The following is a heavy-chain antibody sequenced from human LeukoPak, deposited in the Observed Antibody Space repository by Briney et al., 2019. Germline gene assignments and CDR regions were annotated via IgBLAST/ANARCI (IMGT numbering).Heavy chain of an antibody. CDR1: GFTFSSYA. D-gene: IGHD2-15*01. J-gene: IGHJ4*02. CDR2: ISSSSSYI. CDR3: ARDIVVVVAATQGIDY. Sequence: GGSLRLSCAASGFTFSSYAMSWVRQAPGKGLEWVSSISSSSSYIYYADSVKGRFTISGDNAKNSLYLQMNSLRAEDTAVYYCARDIVVVVAATQGIDYWGQGTLVTVSS. V-gene: IGHV3-21*01.